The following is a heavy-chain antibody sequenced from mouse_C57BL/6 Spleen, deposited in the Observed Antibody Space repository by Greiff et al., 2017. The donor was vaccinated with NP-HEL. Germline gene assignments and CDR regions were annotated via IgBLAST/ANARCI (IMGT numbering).Heavy chain of an antibody. V-gene: IGHV3-6*01. J-gene: IGHJ2*01. CDR2: ISYDGSN. Sequence: ESGPGLVKPSQSLSLTCSVTGYSITSGYYWNWIRQFPGNKLEWMGYISYDGSNNYNPSLKNRISITRDTSKNQFFLKLNSVTTEDTATYYCAIFDYWGQGTTLTVSS. CDR3: AIFDY. CDR1: GYSITSGYY.